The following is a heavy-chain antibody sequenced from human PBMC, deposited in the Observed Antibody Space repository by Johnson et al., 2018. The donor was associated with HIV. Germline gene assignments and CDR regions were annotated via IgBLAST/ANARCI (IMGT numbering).Heavy chain of an antibody. D-gene: IGHD6-6*01. CDR1: GFTFTSYD. Sequence: VQLVESGGGLVQPGGSLRLSCVASGFTFTSYDMHWVRQATGEGLDWISAIGTAGDTLYPGSVKGRFTISRDNAKNYLYLQMNSLRVEDTAVYYCAREESSSSRDGFDIWGQGTMVTVSS. CDR2: IGTAGDT. V-gene: IGHV3-13*01. CDR3: AREESSSSRDGFDI. J-gene: IGHJ3*02.